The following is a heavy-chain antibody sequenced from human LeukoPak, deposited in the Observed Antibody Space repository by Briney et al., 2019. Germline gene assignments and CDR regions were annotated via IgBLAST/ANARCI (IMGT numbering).Heavy chain of an antibody. CDR3: ASSIRGYSGYI. D-gene: IGHD5-12*01. V-gene: IGHV4-39*07. CDR2: IYYSGST. J-gene: IGHJ4*02. Sequence: SETLSLTCAVSGGSISSYYWGWIRQPPGKGLEWIGSIYYSGSTYYNPSLKSRVTISVDTSKNQFSLKLSSVTAADTAVYYCASSIRGYSGYIWGQGTLVTVSS. CDR1: GGSISSYY.